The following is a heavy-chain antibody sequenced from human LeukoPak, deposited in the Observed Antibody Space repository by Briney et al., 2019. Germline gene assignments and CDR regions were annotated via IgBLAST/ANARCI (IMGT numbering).Heavy chain of an antibody. D-gene: IGHD3-9*01. J-gene: IGHJ6*03. V-gene: IGHV1-69*06. Sequence: SVKVSCKASGGTFSSYAISWVRQAPGQGLEWMGGIIPIFGTANYAQKFQGRVTITADKSTGTAYMELSSLRSEDTAVYYCAREPTYYDILTGYYYYYYMDVWGKGTTVTVSS. CDR2: IIPIFGTA. CDR3: AREPTYYDILTGYYYYYYMDV. CDR1: GGTFSSYA.